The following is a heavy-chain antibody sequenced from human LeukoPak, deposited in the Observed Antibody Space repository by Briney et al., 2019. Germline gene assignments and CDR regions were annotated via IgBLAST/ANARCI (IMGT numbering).Heavy chain of an antibody. D-gene: IGHD6-13*01. Sequence: GGSLRLSCTASGFTFGDYAMSWVRQAPGKGLEWVGFIRSKAYGGTTEYAAYVKGRFTISRDDSKSIAYLQMNSLKTEDTDVYYCTNIAAAGTYYYYYYGMDVWGQGTTVTVSS. V-gene: IGHV3-49*04. CDR3: TNIAAAGTYYYYYYGMDV. CDR2: IRSKAYGGTT. J-gene: IGHJ6*02. CDR1: GFTFGDYA.